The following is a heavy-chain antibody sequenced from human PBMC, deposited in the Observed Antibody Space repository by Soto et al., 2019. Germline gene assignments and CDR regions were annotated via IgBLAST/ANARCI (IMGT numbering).Heavy chain of an antibody. J-gene: IGHJ4*02. V-gene: IGHV3-48*02. CDR3: ARGLSIVGATTTNRPVDY. CDR2: ISSSSSTI. D-gene: IGHD1-26*01. CDR1: GFTFNSYS. Sequence: GGSLRLSCATSGFTFNSYSMNWVRQAPGKGLEWVSYISSSSSTIYYADSVKGRFTISRDNAKNSLYLQMNSLRDEDTAVYYCARGLSIVGATTTNRPVDYWGQGTLVTVSS.